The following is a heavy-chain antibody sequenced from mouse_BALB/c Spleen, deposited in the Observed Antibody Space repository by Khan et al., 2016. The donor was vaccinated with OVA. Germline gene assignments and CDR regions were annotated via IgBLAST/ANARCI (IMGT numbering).Heavy chain of an antibody. J-gene: IGHJ3*01. V-gene: IGHV9-3-1*01. CDR3: ARSYCNYWFAY. D-gene: IGHD2-10*02. CDR1: GYTFTNYG. CDR2: INTYIGEP. Sequence: QIQLVQSGPELKKPGETVKISCKASGYTFTNYGMNWVKQAPGKGLKWMGWINTYIGEPTYADDFKGRFAFSLETSASTAYLQINNLKNEDTATYFCARSYCNYWFAYWGQGTLVTVSA.